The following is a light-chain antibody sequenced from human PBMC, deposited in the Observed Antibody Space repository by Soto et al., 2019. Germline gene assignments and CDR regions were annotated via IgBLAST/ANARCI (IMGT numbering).Light chain of an antibody. CDR1: SSDVGGYNY. CDR3: CSYTTSNTLV. Sequence: QSALTQPASVSGSPGQSITISCTGTSSDVGGYNYVSWYQQHPGKAPKVMIYEVSNRPSGVSNRFSGSKSGNTASLTISGLQAENEPEYYRCSYTTSNTLVFGEGTK. CDR2: EVS. V-gene: IGLV2-14*01. J-gene: IGLJ2*01.